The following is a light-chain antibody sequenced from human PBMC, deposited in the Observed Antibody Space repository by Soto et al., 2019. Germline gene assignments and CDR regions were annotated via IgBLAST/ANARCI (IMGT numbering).Light chain of an antibody. CDR2: DAS. CDR3: QQCNNWLT. J-gene: IGKJ4*02. Sequence: EIVLTQSPATLSLSPGERATLSCRASQSVSSSLAWYQQKPGQAPRLLIYDASNRATGIPTRFSGSGSGTDFTLTISSLEHEDLAVYYCQQCNNWLTFGGGTNVEIK. V-gene: IGKV3-11*01. CDR1: QSVSSS.